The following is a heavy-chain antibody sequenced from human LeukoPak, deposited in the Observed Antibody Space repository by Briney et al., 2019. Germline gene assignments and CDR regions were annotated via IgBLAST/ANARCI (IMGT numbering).Heavy chain of an antibody. CDR2: IKQDGSEK. V-gene: IGHV3-7*01. CDR1: GFTFSSYW. J-gene: IGHJ6*03. D-gene: IGHD6-13*01. Sequence: GGSLRPSCAASGFTFSSYWMSWVRQAPGKGLEWVANIKQDGSEKYYVDSVKGRYTISRDNAKNSLYLQMNSLRAEDTAVYYCARDSSSWYEPFYYYYYYMDVWGKGTTVTVSS. CDR3: ARDSSSWYEPFYYYYYYMDV.